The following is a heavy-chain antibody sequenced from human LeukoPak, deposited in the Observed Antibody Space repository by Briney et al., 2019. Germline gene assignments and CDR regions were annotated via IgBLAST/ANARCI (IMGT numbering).Heavy chain of an antibody. J-gene: IGHJ4*02. CDR3: ASQGGLRNDF. CDR2: ICLDGRI. V-gene: IGHV4-4*02. D-gene: IGHD2-15*01. Sequence: SETLSLICGVSGGSITSRDCWSWVRQPPGKGLEWIGEICLDGRIHYTPSLKSRISISIDRSKDQFSLNLISVAAADTAIYFCASQGGLRNDFWGQGTLVTVSS. CDR1: GGSITSRDC.